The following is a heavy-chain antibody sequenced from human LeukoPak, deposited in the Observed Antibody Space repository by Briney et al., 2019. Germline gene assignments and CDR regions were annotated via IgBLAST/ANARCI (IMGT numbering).Heavy chain of an antibody. V-gene: IGHV4-39*01. CDR1: GVSISSSSYY. D-gene: IGHD3-3*01. J-gene: IGHJ5*02. CDR2: IYYSGST. CDR3: ARPRITICGGSPWFDP. Sequence: SETLSLTCTVSGVSISSSSYYWGCIRQPPGKGLEWIGSIYYSGSTYYNPSLKSRVTISVDTSKTPFSLKLSSVTAADTAVYYCARPRITICGGSPWFDPWGQGTLATVSS.